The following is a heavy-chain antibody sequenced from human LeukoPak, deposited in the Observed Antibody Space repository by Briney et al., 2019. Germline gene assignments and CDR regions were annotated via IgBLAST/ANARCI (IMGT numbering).Heavy chain of an antibody. CDR3: AGKGYCSSTSCYSLNWFDP. D-gene: IGHD2-2*02. J-gene: IGHJ5*02. Sequence: PGGSLRLSCAASGFTFSSCAMSWVRQAPGKGLEWVSAISGSGGSTYYADSVKGRFTISRDNSKNTLYLQMNSLRAEDTAVYYCAGKGYCSSTSCYSLNWFDPWGQGTLVTVSS. CDR1: GFTFSSCA. V-gene: IGHV3-23*01. CDR2: ISGSGGST.